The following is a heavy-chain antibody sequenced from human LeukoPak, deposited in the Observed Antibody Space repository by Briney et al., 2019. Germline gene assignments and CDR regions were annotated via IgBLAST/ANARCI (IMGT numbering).Heavy chain of an antibody. CDR3: ARLYCSGGSCYRRVYYFDY. CDR1: GGSISSGDYY. V-gene: IGHV4-30-4*01. J-gene: IGHJ4*02. CDR2: IYYSGST. D-gene: IGHD2-15*01. Sequence: SETLSLTCTVSGGSISSGDYYWSWIRPPPGEGLEWSGYIYYSGSTYYSPSLKSRVTISVDTSKNQFSLKLSSVTAADTAVYYCARLYCSGGSCYRRVYYFDYWGQGTLVTVSS.